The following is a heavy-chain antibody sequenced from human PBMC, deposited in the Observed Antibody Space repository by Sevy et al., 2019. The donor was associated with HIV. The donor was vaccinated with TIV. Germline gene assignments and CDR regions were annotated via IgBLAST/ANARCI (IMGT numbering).Heavy chain of an antibody. J-gene: IGHJ4*02. V-gene: IGHV1-46*01. CDR3: ARFDYCSGGSCYPSGSSSSYFDY. D-gene: IGHD2-15*01. Sequence: ASVKVSCKASGYTFTSYYMHWVRQAPGQGLEWMGIINPSGGSTSYAQKFQGRVTMTRDTSTSTVYMELSSLRSEDTAVYYCARFDYCSGGSCYPSGSSSSYFDYWGQGTLVTVSS. CDR1: GYTFTSYY. CDR2: INPSGGST.